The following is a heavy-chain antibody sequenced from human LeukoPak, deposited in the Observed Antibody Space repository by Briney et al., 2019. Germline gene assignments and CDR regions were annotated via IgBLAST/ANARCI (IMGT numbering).Heavy chain of an antibody. CDR2: INPSGGST. Sequence: ASVKDSCKASGYTFTSYYMRWVRQAPGQGLEWMGIINPSGGSTSYAQKFQGRVTMTRDTSTSTVYMELSSLRSEDTAVYYCAAGEVPAALLLDYWGQGTLVTVSS. D-gene: IGHD2-2*01. J-gene: IGHJ4*02. V-gene: IGHV1-46*01. CDR1: GYTFTSYY. CDR3: AAGEVPAALLLDY.